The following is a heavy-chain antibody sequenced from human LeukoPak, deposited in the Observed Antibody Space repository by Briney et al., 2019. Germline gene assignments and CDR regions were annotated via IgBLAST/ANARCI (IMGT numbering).Heavy chain of an antibody. CDR2: INHSGST. D-gene: IGHD3-10*01. J-gene: IGHJ4*02. Sequence: PSETLSLTCTVSGGSISTSSYYWGWVRQPPGKGLEWIGEINHSGSTNYNPSLKSRVTISVDTSKNQFSLKLSSVTAADTAVYYCARLYYGSGSPFDYWGQGTLVTVSS. CDR1: GGSISTSSYY. CDR3: ARLYYGSGSPFDY. V-gene: IGHV4-39*07.